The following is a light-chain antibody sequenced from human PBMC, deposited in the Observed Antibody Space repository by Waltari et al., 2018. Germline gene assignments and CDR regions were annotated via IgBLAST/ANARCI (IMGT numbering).Light chain of an antibody. Sequence: DIVMTQSPDSLAVSLCERATLTRNSSQSLFYISRNQSYLSWYQQKPGQPPKLLIYWASARESGVPDRFSGSGSGTDFTLTISSLQAEDVAVYYCQQYYDIPRTFGQGTKVEIK. J-gene: IGKJ1*01. CDR1: QSLFYISRNQSY. CDR2: WAS. CDR3: QQYYDIPRT. V-gene: IGKV4-1*01.